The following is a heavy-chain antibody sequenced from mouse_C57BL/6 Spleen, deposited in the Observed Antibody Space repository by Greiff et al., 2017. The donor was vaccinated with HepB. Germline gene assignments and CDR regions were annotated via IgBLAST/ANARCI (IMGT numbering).Heavy chain of an antibody. Sequence: VQLQQSGAELVKPGASVKLSCKASGYTFTSYWMQWVKQRPGQGLEWIGEIDPSDSYTNYNQKFKGKATLTVDTSSSTAYMQLSSLPSEDSAVYYCAHATVVATDYAMDYWGQGTSVTVSS. CDR2: IDPSDSYT. J-gene: IGHJ4*01. D-gene: IGHD1-1*01. CDR3: AHATVVATDYAMDY. V-gene: IGHV1-50*01. CDR1: GYTFTSYW.